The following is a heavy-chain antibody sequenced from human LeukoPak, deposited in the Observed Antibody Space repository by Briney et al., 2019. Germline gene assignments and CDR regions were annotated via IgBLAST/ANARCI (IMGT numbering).Heavy chain of an antibody. Sequence: GGSLRLSCAASGFTFSRYGMHWVRQAPGKGLEWVAFIPYDGGNKYYADSVKGRFTISRDNSKNTLYLQMNSLRAEDTAVYYCAKGIWFGEFGDGVTWGQGTLVTVSS. CDR2: IPYDGGNK. V-gene: IGHV3-30*02. D-gene: IGHD3-10*01. CDR3: AKGIWFGEFGDGVT. J-gene: IGHJ4*02. CDR1: GFTFSRYG.